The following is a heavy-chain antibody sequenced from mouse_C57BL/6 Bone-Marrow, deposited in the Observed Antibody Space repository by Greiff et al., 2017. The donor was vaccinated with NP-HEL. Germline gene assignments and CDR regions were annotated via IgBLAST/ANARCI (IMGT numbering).Heavy chain of an antibody. CDR2: ISNLAYSI. CDR3: ARHNYYGSRYFDV. V-gene: IGHV5-15*01. J-gene: IGHJ1*03. Sequence: EVQLVESGGGLVQPGGSLKLSCAASGFTFSDYGMAWVRQAPRKGPEWVAFISNLAYSIYYADTVTGRFTISRENAKNTLYLEMSSLRSEDTAMYYCARHNYYGSRYFDVWGTGTTVTVSS. D-gene: IGHD1-1*01. CDR1: GFTFSDYG.